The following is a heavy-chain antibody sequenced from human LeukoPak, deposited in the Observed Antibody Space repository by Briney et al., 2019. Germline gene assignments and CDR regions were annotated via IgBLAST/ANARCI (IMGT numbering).Heavy chain of an antibody. Sequence: GGSLRLSCAASGFTFSSYSMNWVRQAPGKGLEWVSSISSSSSYIYYADSVKGRFTISRDNAKNSLYLQMNSLRAEDTAVYYCAKDQSIAAAVLDYWGQGTLVTVSS. CDR3: AKDQSIAAAVLDY. CDR2: ISSSSSYI. CDR1: GFTFSSYS. V-gene: IGHV3-21*01. J-gene: IGHJ4*02. D-gene: IGHD6-13*01.